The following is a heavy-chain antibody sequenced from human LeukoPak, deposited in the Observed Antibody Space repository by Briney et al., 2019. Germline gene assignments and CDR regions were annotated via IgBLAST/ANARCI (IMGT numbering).Heavy chain of an antibody. V-gene: IGHV3-23*01. D-gene: IGHD5-12*01. Sequence: PGGSLRLSCAASGFNFKDYGMSWVRQAPGKGLEWVSGIRDDSSDTYYADSVKGRFTVSRDNSKNKLFLQMESLRAEDTAMYYCAKSGYYF. CDR3: AKSGYYF. J-gene: IGHJ4*01. CDR1: GFNFKDYG. CDR2: IRDDSSDT.